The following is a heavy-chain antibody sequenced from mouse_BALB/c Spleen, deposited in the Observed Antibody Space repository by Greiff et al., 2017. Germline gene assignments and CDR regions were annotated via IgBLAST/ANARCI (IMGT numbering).Heavy chain of an antibody. D-gene: IGHD3-2*02. CDR2: ISSGGST. CDR1: GFTFSSYA. CDR3: ARKATGYFDY. V-gene: IGHV5-6-5*01. J-gene: IGHJ2*01. Sequence: DVMLVESGGGLVKPGGSLKLSCAASGFTFSSYAMSWVRQTPEKRLEWVASISSGGSTYYPDSVKGRFTISRDNARNILYLQMSSLRSEDTAMYYCARKATGYFDYWGQGTTLTVSS.